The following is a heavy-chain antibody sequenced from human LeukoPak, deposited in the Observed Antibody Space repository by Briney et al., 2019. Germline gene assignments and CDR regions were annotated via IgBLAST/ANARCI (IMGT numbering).Heavy chain of an antibody. CDR3: ARRTRSGHDAFDV. CDR1: GGSISSSNW. CDR2: IYHSGST. J-gene: IGHJ3*01. D-gene: IGHD6-19*01. Sequence: SETLSLTCAVSGGSISSSNWWSWVRQPPGKGLEWIGEIYHSGSTNYNPSLKSRVTISVDKSKNQLSLHLNSVTPEDTAVYYCARRTRSGHDAFDVWGQGTMVTVSS. V-gene: IGHV4-4*02.